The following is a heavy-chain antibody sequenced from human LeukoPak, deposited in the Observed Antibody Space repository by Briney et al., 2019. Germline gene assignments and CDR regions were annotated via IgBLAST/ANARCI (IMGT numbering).Heavy chain of an antibody. J-gene: IGHJ6*03. CDR2: ITWDGGST. CDR3: AKDRAARGRGNYFYMDV. D-gene: IGHD2/OR15-2a*01. CDR1: GFTFDDYA. Sequence: GGSLRLSCAASGFTFDDYAMHWVRQASGQGLEWVSHITWDGGSTHYADSVEGRFTISRDNRENSLYLQMNSLRPEDTALYYCAKDRAARGRGNYFYMDVWGKGTTATVSS. V-gene: IGHV3-43D*03.